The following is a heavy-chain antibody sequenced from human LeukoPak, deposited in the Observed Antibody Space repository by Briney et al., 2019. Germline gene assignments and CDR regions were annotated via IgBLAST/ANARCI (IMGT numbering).Heavy chain of an antibody. Sequence: GGSLRLSCAASGXTFSSYWMHWVRQAPGKGLVWVSRINSDGSSTSYADSVKGRFTISRDNAKNTLYLQMNSLRAEDTAVYYCARVPRWDSSGWAFDLWGRGTMVTVSS. J-gene: IGHJ2*01. CDR2: INSDGSST. V-gene: IGHV3-74*01. CDR1: GXTFSSYW. CDR3: ARVPRWDSSGWAFDL. D-gene: IGHD6-19*01.